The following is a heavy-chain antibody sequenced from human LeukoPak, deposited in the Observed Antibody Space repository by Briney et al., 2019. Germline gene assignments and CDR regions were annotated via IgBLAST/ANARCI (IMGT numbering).Heavy chain of an antibody. Sequence: ASVKVSCKASGYTFTGYYMHWVRQATGQGLEWMGWMNPNSGNTGYAQKFQGRVTMTRNTSISTAYMELSSLRSEDTAVYYCAKYGSSVGQDYWGQGTLVTVSS. CDR1: GYTFTGYY. V-gene: IGHV1-8*02. D-gene: IGHD3-22*01. CDR2: MNPNSGNT. CDR3: AKYGSSVGQDY. J-gene: IGHJ4*02.